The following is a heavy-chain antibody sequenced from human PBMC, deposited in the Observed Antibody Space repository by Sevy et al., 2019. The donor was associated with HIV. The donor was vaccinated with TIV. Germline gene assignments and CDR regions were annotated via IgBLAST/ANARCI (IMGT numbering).Heavy chain of an antibody. V-gene: IGHV3-15*07. J-gene: IGHJ4*02. CDR3: TTECDYFDRSTGYPGFVPIAY. CDR2: IKGKTNGGTT. CDR1: GFTFTNAW. D-gene: IGHD3-22*01. Sequence: GGSLRLSCAASGFTFTNAWMNWVRQAPGKRLEWVGRIKGKTNGGTTDNAAPGKGRFTIKRDDSKNTLYLQMTSLQIVDTSVDYCTTECDYFDRSTGYPGFVPIAYWGQGKLVTVSS.